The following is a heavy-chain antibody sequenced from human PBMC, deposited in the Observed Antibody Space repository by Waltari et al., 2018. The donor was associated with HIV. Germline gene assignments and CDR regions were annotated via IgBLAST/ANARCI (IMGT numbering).Heavy chain of an antibody. V-gene: IGHV5-51*03. CDR3: ATSRSTYYDTGGYFDY. Sequence: EVQLVQSGAEVKKPGESLKISCKASGYSFPSYWIGWVRQMPGKGLEWMGIIYPGDSDTRYSPSFQCQVTISADKSISTAYLQWSSLKASDTAMYYCATSRSTYYDTGGYFDYWGQGTLVTVSS. CDR2: IYPGDSDT. CDR1: GYSFPSYW. J-gene: IGHJ4*02. D-gene: IGHD3-22*01.